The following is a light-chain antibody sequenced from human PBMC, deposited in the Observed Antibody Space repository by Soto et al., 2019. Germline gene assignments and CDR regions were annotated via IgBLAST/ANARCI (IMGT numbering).Light chain of an antibody. CDR3: QRYNLKSLS. V-gene: IGKV1-5*03. CDR2: QAS. J-gene: IGKJ4*01. CDR1: QDISSW. Sequence: DIQMTQSPSTLSASIGDTVTITCRASQDISSWLSWYQQKPGKSPNLLIYQASMLESGVPSRFSGSGSGTEFSLTISSLQPDDFATFYCQRYNLKSLSCGGGTKVEIK.